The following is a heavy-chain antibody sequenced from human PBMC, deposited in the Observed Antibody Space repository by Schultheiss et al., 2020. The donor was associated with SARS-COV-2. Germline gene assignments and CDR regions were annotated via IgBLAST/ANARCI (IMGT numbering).Heavy chain of an antibody. CDR3: ARRQIVVVPAAMLDYYYYMDV. CDR1: GFTFSNYA. Sequence: GGSLRLSCAASGFTFSNYAMSWVRQAPGKGLEWVSTISGGGGSTYYANSVRGRFPISRDNSKNTLYLQMNSLRAEDTAVYYCARRQIVVVPAAMLDYYYYMDVWGKGTTVTVSS. J-gene: IGHJ6*03. D-gene: IGHD2-2*01. CDR2: ISGGGGST. V-gene: IGHV3-23*01.